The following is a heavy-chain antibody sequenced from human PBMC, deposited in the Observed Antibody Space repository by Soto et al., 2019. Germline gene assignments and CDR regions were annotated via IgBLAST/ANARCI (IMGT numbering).Heavy chain of an antibody. CDR1: GYAFTTYG. Sequence: QVHLVQSGAEVKKPGASVKVSCQGSGYAFTTYGITWVRQAPGQGLEWMGWISAHNGNTNYAQKLQGRVTVTRDTSTSTVYMELRRLRYDDTAVYYCARGRYGDYWGQGALVTVSS. V-gene: IGHV1-18*01. CDR3: ARGRYGDY. J-gene: IGHJ4*02. D-gene: IGHD1-1*01. CDR2: ISAHNGNT.